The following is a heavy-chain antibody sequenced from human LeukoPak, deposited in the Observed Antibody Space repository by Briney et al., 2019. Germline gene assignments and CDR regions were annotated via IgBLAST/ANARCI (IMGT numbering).Heavy chain of an antibody. CDR1: AFTFTDYW. CDR2: IRQDGGEK. J-gene: IGHJ4*01. D-gene: IGHD6-13*01. CDR3: ARDGTAPGLYFDL. V-gene: IGHV3-7*01. Sequence: AGSMRLSCAASAFTFTDYWMNWVRQAPGKGMEWVASIRQDGGEKSYVDSVKGRCRISRDNTKDSLYLQMSSLWAEDTAVYYCARDGTAPGLYFDLWGRGTLVTVCS.